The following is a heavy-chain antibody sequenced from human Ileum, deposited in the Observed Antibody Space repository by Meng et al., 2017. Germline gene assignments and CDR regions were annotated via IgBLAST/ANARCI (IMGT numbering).Heavy chain of an antibody. Sequence: VELVECGGGVVQPGGPLRLSCAASGFTFSTYAMHWVRQAPGKGLEWVAVISYDGSKKYYADSVKGRFTISRDNSKNTLFLQMNSLRGEDTAVYYCARDVSMTVDYWGLGTLVTVSS. D-gene: IGHD3-22*01. CDR3: ARDVSMTVDY. J-gene: IGHJ4*02. CDR1: GFTFSTYA. V-gene: IGHV3-30*04. CDR2: ISYDGSKK.